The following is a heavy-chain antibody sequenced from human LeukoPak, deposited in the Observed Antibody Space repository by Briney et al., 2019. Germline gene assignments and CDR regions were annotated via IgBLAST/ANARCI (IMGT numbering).Heavy chain of an antibody. J-gene: IGHJ3*02. D-gene: IGHD3-10*01. Sequence: ASVKVSCKASGYTFTGYYMHWVRQAPGQGLEWMGWINPNSGGTNYAQKFQGRVTMTRDTSISTAYMELSRLRSDDTAPYYCARAIRGVIKTDAFDIWGQGTMVTVSS. CDR3: ARAIRGVIKTDAFDI. V-gene: IGHV1-2*02. CDR2: INPNSGGT. CDR1: GYTFTGYY.